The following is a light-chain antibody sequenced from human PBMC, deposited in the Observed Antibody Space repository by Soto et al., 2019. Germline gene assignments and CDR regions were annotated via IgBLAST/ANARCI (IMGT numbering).Light chain of an antibody. Sequence: QSVRTQPASVSGSPGQSTTISCTGTSSDVGSYNLVSWYQQHPGKAPKLMIYEGSKRPSGVSNRFSGSKSGNTASLTISGLQAEDEADYYCCSYAGSSTFYVFGTGTKVTVL. J-gene: IGLJ1*01. CDR3: CSYAGSSTFYV. CDR2: EGS. CDR1: SSDVGSYNL. V-gene: IGLV2-23*01.